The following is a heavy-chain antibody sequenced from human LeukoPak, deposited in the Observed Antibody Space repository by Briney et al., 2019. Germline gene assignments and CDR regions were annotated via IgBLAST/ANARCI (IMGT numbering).Heavy chain of an antibody. J-gene: IGHJ2*01. CDR2: IYPGDSDT. Sequence: GESLKISCKGSGNSFTSDWIGWVRQMPGKGLEWMGIIYPGDSDTTYSPSFQGQVTISADKSISTAYLEWRSLKASDSAMYYCARRQNRRDLGKVLRYWCFDLWGHGTLVTVSS. V-gene: IGHV5-51*01. CDR3: ARRQNRRDLGKVLRYWCFDL. D-gene: IGHD2-8*01. CDR1: GNSFTSDW.